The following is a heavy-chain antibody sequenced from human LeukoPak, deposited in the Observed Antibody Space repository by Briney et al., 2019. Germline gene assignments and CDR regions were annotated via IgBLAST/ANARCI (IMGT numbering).Heavy chain of an antibody. V-gene: IGHV1-24*01. CDR2: FDPEDGET. CDR3: ARGPEDGYTSRGNYYYYMDV. CDR1: GYTLTELS. Sequence: ASVKVSCKVSGYTLTELSMHWVRQAPGKGLEWMGGFDPEDGETIYAQKFQGRVTMTEDTSTDTAYMELSSLRSDDTAVYYCARGPEDGYTSRGNYYYYMDVWDKGTTVTVSS. J-gene: IGHJ6*03. D-gene: IGHD5-24*01.